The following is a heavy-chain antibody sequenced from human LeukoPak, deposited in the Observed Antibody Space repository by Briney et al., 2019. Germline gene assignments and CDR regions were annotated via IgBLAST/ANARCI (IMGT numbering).Heavy chain of an antibody. D-gene: IGHD3-22*01. Sequence: GGSLRRSCVVSGFKFADYGMSWVRQVPGKGLEWVSGTDWNGASTGYADSVKGRFSISRDNAKNSLYLQMNSLRAEDTALYYCARSTRYNLASSGYRDFDYWGQGTLATVSS. CDR3: ARSTRYNLASSGYRDFDY. V-gene: IGHV3-20*04. CDR2: TDWNGAST. J-gene: IGHJ4*02. CDR1: GFKFADYG.